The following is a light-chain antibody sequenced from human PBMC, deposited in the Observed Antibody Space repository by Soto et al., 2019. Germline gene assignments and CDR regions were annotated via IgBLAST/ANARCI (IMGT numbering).Light chain of an antibody. CDR2: DDS. Sequence: SYELTQPPSVSVAPGQTARITCGGTNIGSKSVHWYQQKPGQAPVLVVYDDSDRPSGIRERFSGSNSGNTATLTISRVEAGDEADYYCQVWDSSSDQGVVGGGTKLTVL. J-gene: IGLJ2*01. CDR3: QVWDSSSDQGV. CDR1: NIGSKS. V-gene: IGLV3-21*02.